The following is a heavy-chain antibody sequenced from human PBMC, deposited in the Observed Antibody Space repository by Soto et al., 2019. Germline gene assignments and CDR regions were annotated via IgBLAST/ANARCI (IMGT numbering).Heavy chain of an antibody. D-gene: IGHD6-13*01. Sequence: ASVKVSCKVSGYTLTELSMHWVRQAPGKGLEWMGGFDPEDGETIYAQKFQGRVTMTEDTSTDTAYMELSSLRSEDTAVYYCATGSLIPLQQQLVSIRDGPGFAYYYGMDVWGQGTTVTVSS. CDR3: ATGSLIPLQQQLVSIRDGPGFAYYYGMDV. CDR1: GYTLTELS. J-gene: IGHJ6*02. CDR2: FDPEDGET. V-gene: IGHV1-24*01.